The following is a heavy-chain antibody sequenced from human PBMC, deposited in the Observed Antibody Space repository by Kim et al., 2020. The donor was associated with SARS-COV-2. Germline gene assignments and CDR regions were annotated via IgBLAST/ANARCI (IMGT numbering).Heavy chain of an antibody. J-gene: IGHJ4*02. CDR2: ISAYNGNT. Sequence: ASVKVSCKASGYTFTSYGISWVRQAPGQGLEWMGWISAYNGNTNYAQKLQGRVTMTTDTSTSTAYMELRSLRSDDTAVYYCARAKYYDILTGYFLWDYWGQGTLVTVSS. CDR3: ARAKYYDILTGYFLWDY. V-gene: IGHV1-18*01. D-gene: IGHD3-9*01. CDR1: GYTFTSYG.